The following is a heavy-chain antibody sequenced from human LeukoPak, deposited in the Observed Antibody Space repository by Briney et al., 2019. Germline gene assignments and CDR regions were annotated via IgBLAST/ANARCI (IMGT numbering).Heavy chain of an antibody. CDR1: GYTFTSYG. J-gene: IGHJ4*02. Sequence: ASVKVSCKASGYTFTSYGISWVRQAPGQGLEWMGWISAYNGNTNYAQKLQGRVTMTTDTSTSTAYMELRSLRSDDTAVYYCARDNIVVVPADKGDYWGQGPLVTVSS. V-gene: IGHV1-18*01. CDR2: ISAYNGNT. D-gene: IGHD2-2*01. CDR3: ARDNIVVVPADKGDY.